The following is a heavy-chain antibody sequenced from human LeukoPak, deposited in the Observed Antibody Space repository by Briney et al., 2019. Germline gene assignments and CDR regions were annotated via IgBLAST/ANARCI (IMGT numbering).Heavy chain of an antibody. CDR2: ISSSSSYI. CDR3: AKADGRVYDFWSGINAFDI. V-gene: IGHV3-21*04. J-gene: IGHJ3*02. CDR1: GFTFSSYS. Sequence: GGSLRLSCAASGFTFSSYSMNWVRQAPGKGLEWVSSISSSSSYIYYADSVKGRFTISRDNSKNTLYLQMNSLRAEDTAVYYCAKADGRVYDFWSGINAFDIWGQGTMVTVSS. D-gene: IGHD3-3*01.